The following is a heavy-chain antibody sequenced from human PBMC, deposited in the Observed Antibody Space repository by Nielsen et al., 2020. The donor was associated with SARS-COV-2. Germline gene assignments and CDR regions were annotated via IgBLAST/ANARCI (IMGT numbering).Heavy chain of an antibody. CDR2: ISSSSSYI. D-gene: IGHD4-17*01. Sequence: GESLKISCAASGFTFSSYSMNWVRQAPGKGLEWVSSISSSSSYIYYADSVKGRFTISRDNAKNSLYLQMNSLRAEDTAVYYCARADYGDYVGDSGPVDYWGQGTLVTVSS. CDR1: GFTFSSYS. J-gene: IGHJ4*02. CDR3: ARADYGDYVGDSGPVDY. V-gene: IGHV3-21*01.